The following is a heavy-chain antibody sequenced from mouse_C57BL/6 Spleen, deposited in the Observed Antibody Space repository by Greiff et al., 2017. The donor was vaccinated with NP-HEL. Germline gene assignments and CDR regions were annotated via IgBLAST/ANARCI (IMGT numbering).Heavy chain of an antibody. V-gene: IGHV1-80*01. CDR3: ARGPYYYGSSPLWYFDV. Sequence: QVQLQQSGAELVKPGASVKISCKASGYAFSSYWMNWVKQRPGKGLEWIGQIYPGDGDTNYNGKFKGKATLTADKSSSTAYMQLSSLTSEDSAVYFCARGPYYYGSSPLWYFDVWGTGTTVTVSS. J-gene: IGHJ1*03. D-gene: IGHD1-1*01. CDR2: IYPGDGDT. CDR1: GYAFSSYW.